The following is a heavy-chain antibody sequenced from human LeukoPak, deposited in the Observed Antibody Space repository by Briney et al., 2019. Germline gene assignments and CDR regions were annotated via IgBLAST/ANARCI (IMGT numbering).Heavy chain of an antibody. D-gene: IGHD1-26*01. J-gene: IGHJ4*02. V-gene: IGHV3-23*01. CDR1: GFTFSSFA. CDR2: ISGSGDRT. CDR3: AKTTGNVVGAYFDC. Sequence: QPGGSLRLSCAASGFTFSSFAMSWVRQAPGKGLEYVSVISGSGDRTYDADSVKGRFTISRDNSKNTLYLQMNSLRAEDSAIYYCAKTTGNVVGAYFDCWGQGTLVTVSS.